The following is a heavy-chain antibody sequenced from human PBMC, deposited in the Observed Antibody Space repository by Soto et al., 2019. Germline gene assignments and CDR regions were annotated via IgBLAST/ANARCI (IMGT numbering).Heavy chain of an antibody. Sequence: QVQLQESGPGLVKPSETLSLTCTVSGGSISSYYWSWIRQPPGKGLEWNGYIYYRGSTNYNPSLKSRVTITVDTSKNQFSLKLSSVTAADTAVYYCARGGSGSYRYYYYYYMDVWGKGTTVTVSS. D-gene: IGHD3-10*01. CDR3: ARGGSGSYRYYYYYYMDV. CDR2: IYYRGST. CDR1: GGSISSYY. V-gene: IGHV4-59*01. J-gene: IGHJ6*03.